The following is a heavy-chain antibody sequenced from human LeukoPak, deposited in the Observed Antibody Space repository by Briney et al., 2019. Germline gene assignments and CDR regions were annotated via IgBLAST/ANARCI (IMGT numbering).Heavy chain of an antibody. CDR1: GYAFTSYD. J-gene: IGHJ5*02. CDR2: MNPNSGNT. D-gene: IGHD3-10*01. Sequence: ASVKVSCKASGYAFTSYDINWVRQATGQGLEWMGWMNPNSGNTGYAQKFQGRVTMTRNTSISTAYMELSSLRSEDTAVYYCARGSTLLWFGEFAFDPWGQGTLVTVSS. CDR3: ARGSTLLWFGEFAFDP. V-gene: IGHV1-8*01.